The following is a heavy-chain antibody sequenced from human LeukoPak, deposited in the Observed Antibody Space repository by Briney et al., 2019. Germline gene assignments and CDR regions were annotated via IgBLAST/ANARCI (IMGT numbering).Heavy chain of an antibody. V-gene: IGHV3-23*01. CDR2: ISGSGGST. CDR3: AREVYSNYVSGMDV. CDR1: GFTFSSYA. J-gene: IGHJ6*02. D-gene: IGHD4-11*01. Sequence: GGSLRLSCAASGFTFSSYAMSWVRQAPGKGLEWVSAISGSGGSTYYADSVKGRFTISRDNSKNTLYLQMNGLRAEDTAVYYCAREVYSNYVSGMDVWGQGTTVTVSS.